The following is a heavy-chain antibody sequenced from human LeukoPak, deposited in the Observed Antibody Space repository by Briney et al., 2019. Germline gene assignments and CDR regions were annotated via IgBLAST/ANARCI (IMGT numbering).Heavy chain of an antibody. Sequence: EASVKVSCKASGYTFTSYGISWVRQAPGQGLEWMGGFDPEDGETIYAQKFQGRVTMTEDTSTDTAYMELSSLRSEDTAVCYCATGVLRYFDWLSKVGAFDIWGQGTMVTVSS. D-gene: IGHD3-9*01. CDR1: GYTFTSYG. J-gene: IGHJ3*02. CDR2: FDPEDGET. V-gene: IGHV1-24*01. CDR3: ATGVLRYFDWLSKVGAFDI.